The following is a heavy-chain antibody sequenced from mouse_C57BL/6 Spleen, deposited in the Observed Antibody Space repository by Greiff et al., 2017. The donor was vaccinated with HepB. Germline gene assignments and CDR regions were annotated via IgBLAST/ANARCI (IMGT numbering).Heavy chain of an antibody. CDR1: GFNIKNTY. CDR2: IDPANGNT. D-gene: IGHD1-1*01. J-gene: IGHJ4*01. V-gene: IGHV14-3*01. CDR3: ARRDYYGSRGAMDY. Sequence: EVKLVESVAELVRPGASVKLSCTASGFNIKNTYMHWVKQRPEQGLEWIGRIDPANGNTKYAPKFQGKATITADTSSNTAYLQLSSLTSEDTAIYYCARRDYYGSRGAMDYWGQGTSVTVSS.